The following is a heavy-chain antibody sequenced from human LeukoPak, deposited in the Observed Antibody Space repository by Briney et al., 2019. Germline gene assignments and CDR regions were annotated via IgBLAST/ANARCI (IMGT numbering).Heavy chain of an antibody. D-gene: IGHD2-15*01. Sequence: PGGSLRLSCAASGFSFNDFVVHWVRQAPGKGLEWLALMSHNGGNKQYADSVKDRFTISRDNSEMTIYLQMNSPRVEDTAVYHCVREAGSGGYAGWFDPWGQGTLVIVSS. CDR2: MSHNGGNK. CDR1: GFSFNDFV. J-gene: IGHJ5*02. CDR3: VREAGSGGYAGWFDP. V-gene: IGHV3-30-3*01.